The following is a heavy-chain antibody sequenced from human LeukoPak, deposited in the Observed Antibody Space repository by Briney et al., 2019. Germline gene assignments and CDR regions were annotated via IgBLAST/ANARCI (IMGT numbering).Heavy chain of an antibody. J-gene: IGHJ3*02. Sequence: SETLSLTCTVSGGSISSSSYYWGWIRQPPGKGLEWIGRISTSGSTSYKPSLKSRVTISVDTSENQFSLRLSSVTAADTAVYYCARVLVRAFDIWGQGTMVTVSS. V-gene: IGHV4-39*07. D-gene: IGHD3-10*01. CDR2: ISTSGST. CDR3: ARVLVRAFDI. CDR1: GGSISSSSYY.